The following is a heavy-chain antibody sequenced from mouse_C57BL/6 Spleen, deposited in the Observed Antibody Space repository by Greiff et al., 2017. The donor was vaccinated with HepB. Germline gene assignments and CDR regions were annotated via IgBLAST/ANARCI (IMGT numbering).Heavy chain of an antibody. D-gene: IGHD4-1*01. V-gene: IGHV5-6*02. Sequence: EVKLQESGGDLVKPGGSLKLSCAASGFTFSSYGMSWVRQTPDKRLEWVATISSGGSYTYYPDSVKGRFTISRDNAKNTLYLQMSSLKSEDTAMYYCARRLGRYAMDYWGQGTSVTVSS. J-gene: IGHJ4*01. CDR3: ARRLGRYAMDY. CDR1: GFTFSSYG. CDR2: ISSGGSYT.